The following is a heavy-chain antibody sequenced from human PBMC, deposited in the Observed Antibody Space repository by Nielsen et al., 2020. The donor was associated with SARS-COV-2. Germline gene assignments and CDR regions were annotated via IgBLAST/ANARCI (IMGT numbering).Heavy chain of an antibody. CDR3: ASELVPGYYGMDV. J-gene: IGHJ6*02. CDR2: IWYDGSNK. D-gene: IGHD6-13*01. CDR1: GFTFSSYG. Sequence: SCAASGFTFSSYGMHWVRPAPGKGLEWVAVIWYDGSNKYYADSVKGRFTISRDNSKNTLYLQMNSLRAEDTAVYYCASELVPGYYGMDVWGQGTTVTVSS. V-gene: IGHV3-33*01.